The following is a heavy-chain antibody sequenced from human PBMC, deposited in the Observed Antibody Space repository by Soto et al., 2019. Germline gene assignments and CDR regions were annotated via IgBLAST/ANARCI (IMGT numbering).Heavy chain of an antibody. J-gene: IGHJ4*02. Sequence: QVQLQESGPGLVKPSQTLSLTCSVSGGSISDGAYYWSWIRQHPRKGLEWIGYIYYSGDTQYNPSFKSRVTISLDMSRNQFSLKLSSVTAADTAVYYCARVDSSSWFDYWGQGTLVTVSS. CDR1: GGSISDGAYY. D-gene: IGHD6-13*01. V-gene: IGHV4-31*03. CDR2: IYYSGDT. CDR3: ARVDSSSWFDY.